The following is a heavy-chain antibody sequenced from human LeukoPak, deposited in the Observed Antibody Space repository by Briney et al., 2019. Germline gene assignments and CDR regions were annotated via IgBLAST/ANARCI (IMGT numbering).Heavy chain of an antibody. D-gene: IGHD4-23*01. CDR3: AKDDSYGGNSNFDH. Sequence: GRSLRLPCAASGFTFDDYAMHWVRQAPGKGLEWVSGISWNGGSVDYADSAKGRFTISRDNAKNSLYLQMNSLRAEDTALYYCAKDDSYGGNSNFDHWGQGTLVTVS. CDR2: ISWNGGSV. V-gene: IGHV3-9*01. CDR1: GFTFDDYA. J-gene: IGHJ4*02.